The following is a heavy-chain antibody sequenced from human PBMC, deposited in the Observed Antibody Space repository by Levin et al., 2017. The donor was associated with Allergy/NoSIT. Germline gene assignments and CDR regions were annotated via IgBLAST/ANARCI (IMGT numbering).Heavy chain of an antibody. V-gene: IGHV3-33*01. Sequence: GGSLRLSCAASGFTFSSYGMHWVRQAPGKGLEWVAVIWYDGSNKYYADSVKGRFTISRDNSKNTLYLQMNSLRAEDTAVYYCARDLKVNLTPEFSFDYWGQGTLVTVSS. CDR3: ARDLKVNLTPEFSFDY. CDR2: IWYDGSNK. J-gene: IGHJ4*02. D-gene: IGHD3-10*01. CDR1: GFTFSSYG.